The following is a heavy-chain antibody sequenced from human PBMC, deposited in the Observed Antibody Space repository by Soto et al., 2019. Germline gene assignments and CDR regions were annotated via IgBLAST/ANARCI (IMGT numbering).Heavy chain of an antibody. D-gene: IGHD3-3*01. CDR3: ARGKAYDFWSGYYTKGWFDP. J-gene: IGHJ5*02. Sequence: QVQLVESGGGVVQPGRSLRLSCAASGFTFSSYAMHWVRQAPGKGLEWVAVISYDGSNKYYADSVKGRFTISRDNSKNTLYLQMNSLRAEDTAVYYCARGKAYDFWSGYYTKGWFDPWGQGTLVTVSS. CDR2: ISYDGSNK. V-gene: IGHV3-30-3*01. CDR1: GFTFSSYA.